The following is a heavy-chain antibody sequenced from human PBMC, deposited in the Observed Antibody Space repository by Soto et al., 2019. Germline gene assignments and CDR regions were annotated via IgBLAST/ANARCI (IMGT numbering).Heavy chain of an antibody. V-gene: IGHV4-31*03. D-gene: IGHD2-2*01. CDR1: GGSISSGGYY. CDR3: ARVVVPAASPFDS. CDR2: IYYSGST. J-gene: IGHJ4*02. Sequence: PSETLSLTCTVSGGSISSGGYYWSWIRQHPGNGLEWIGYIYYSGSTYYTPSLKSRVTISVDTSKNQFSLKLSSVTAADPAVYYCARVVVPAASPFDSRGQGPLVTVCS.